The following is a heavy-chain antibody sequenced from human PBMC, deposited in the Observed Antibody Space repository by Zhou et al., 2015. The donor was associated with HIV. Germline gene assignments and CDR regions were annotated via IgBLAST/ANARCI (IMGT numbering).Heavy chain of an antibody. CDR1: GFTFNNYA. V-gene: IGHV3-23*01. J-gene: IGHJ4*02. CDR3: AKDRSSPHTAFDSFDS. CDR2: ISARGDIT. Sequence: EVQLLESGGGLVQPGGSLRLSCAASGFTFNNYAMAWIRQAPGKGPEWVSAISARGDITYYVDSVKGRFTISRDNSKNTLHLQMSTLRAEDTALYYCAKDRSSPHTAFDSFDSWGQGTLVTVSS. D-gene: IGHD5-12*01.